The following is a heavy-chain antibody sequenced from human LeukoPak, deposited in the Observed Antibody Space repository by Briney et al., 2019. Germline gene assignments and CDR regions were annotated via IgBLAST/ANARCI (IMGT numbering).Heavy chain of an antibody. CDR2: ISGSGGST. CDR3: ARGQKSVGRVLAGTTTYNYYYYMDV. J-gene: IGHJ6*03. Sequence: GGSLRLSCAASGFTFSSYAMSWVRQAPGKWLEWVSAISGSGGSTYYADSVKGRFTISRDNSKNTLFMQMNSLRAEDTAVYYCARGQKSVGRVLAGTTTYNYYYYMDVWGKGTTVTVSS. V-gene: IGHV3-23*01. CDR1: GFTFSSYA. D-gene: IGHD6-19*01.